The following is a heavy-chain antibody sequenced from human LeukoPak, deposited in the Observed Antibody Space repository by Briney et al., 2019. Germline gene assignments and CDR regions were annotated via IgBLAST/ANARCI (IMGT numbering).Heavy chain of an antibody. J-gene: IGHJ4*02. V-gene: IGHV3-23*01. D-gene: IGHD3-16*01. CDR1: GFTFSSYG. CDR2: ISGSGGST. CDR3: AKEGGYMYDYVGGSDY. Sequence: PGGSLRLSCAASGFTFSSYGMSWVRQAPGKGLEWVSAISGSGGSTYYADSVKGRFTISRDNSKNTLYLQMNSLRVEDTAVYYCAKEGGYMYDYVGGSDYRGQGTLVTVSS.